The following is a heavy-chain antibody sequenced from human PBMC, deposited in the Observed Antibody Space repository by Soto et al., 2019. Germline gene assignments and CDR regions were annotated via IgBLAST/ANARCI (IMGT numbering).Heavy chain of an antibody. V-gene: IGHV4-4*02. J-gene: IGHJ6*02. Sequence: SETLSLTCAVSGGSISSSNWWNWVRQPPGKGLEWIGEIYHSGSTNYIPSLKSRVTISIDKSKNQFSLKLSSVTAADTAVYYCARRGFYDHVWGSYRPTEHYYYGMDVWGQGTTVTVSS. CDR3: ARRGFYDHVWGSYRPTEHYYYGMDV. D-gene: IGHD3-16*02. CDR1: GGSISSSNW. CDR2: IYHSGST.